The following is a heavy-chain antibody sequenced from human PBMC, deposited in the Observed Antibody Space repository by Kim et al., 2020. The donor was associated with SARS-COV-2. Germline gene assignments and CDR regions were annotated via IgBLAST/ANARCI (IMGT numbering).Heavy chain of an antibody. Sequence: SETLSLTCTVSGGSISSSSYYWGWIRQPPGKGLEWIGSIYYSGSTYYNPSLKSRVTISVDTSKNQFSLKLSSVTAADTAVYYCVRWGLGQALTTSTWYFDYWGQGTLVTVSS. CDR1: GGSISSSSYY. V-gene: IGHV4-39*01. CDR3: VRWGLGQALTTSTWYFDY. D-gene: IGHD3-9*01. CDR2: IYYSGST. J-gene: IGHJ4*02.